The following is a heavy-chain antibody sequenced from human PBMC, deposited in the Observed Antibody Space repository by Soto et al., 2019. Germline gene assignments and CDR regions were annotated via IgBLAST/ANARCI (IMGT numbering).Heavy chain of an antibody. D-gene: IGHD2-2*02. Sequence: PGGSLRLSCAASGFTFSSYWMSWVRQAPGKGLEWVANIKQDGSEKYYVDSVKGRFTISRDNAKNSLYLQMNSLRAEDTAVYYCARLESRVVVPAAISRLFISPYYFDYWGQGTLVTVSS. J-gene: IGHJ4*02. CDR1: GFTFSSYW. CDR3: ARLESRVVVPAAISRLFISPYYFDY. V-gene: IGHV3-7*01. CDR2: IKQDGSEK.